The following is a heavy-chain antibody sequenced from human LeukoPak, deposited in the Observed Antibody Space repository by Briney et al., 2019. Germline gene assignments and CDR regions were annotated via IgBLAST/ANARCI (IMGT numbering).Heavy chain of an antibody. CDR3: ARDGSSSWYNWFDP. CDR2: MNPNSGNT. D-gene: IGHD6-13*01. Sequence: ASVKVSCKASGYTFTSYDINWVRQATGQGLEGMGWMNPNSGNTGYAQKFQGRVTMTRNTSISTAYMKLSSLRSEDTAVYYCARDGSSSWYNWFDPWGQGTLVTVSS. CDR1: GYTFTSYD. J-gene: IGHJ5*02. V-gene: IGHV1-8*01.